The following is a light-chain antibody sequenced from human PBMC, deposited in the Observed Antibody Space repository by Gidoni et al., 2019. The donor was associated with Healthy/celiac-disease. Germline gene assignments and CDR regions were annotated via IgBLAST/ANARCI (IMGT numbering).Light chain of an antibody. CDR1: QSISSW. V-gene: IGKV1-5*03. J-gene: IGKJ1*01. CDR3: QQYNSYAA. CDR2: KAS. Sequence: DIQLTPSPSPLSAAVGDRVTITCRASQSISSWLAWYQQKPGKAPKLLIYKASSLESGVPSRFSGSGSGTEFTLTISSLQPDDFATYYCQQYNSYAAFGQGTKVEIK.